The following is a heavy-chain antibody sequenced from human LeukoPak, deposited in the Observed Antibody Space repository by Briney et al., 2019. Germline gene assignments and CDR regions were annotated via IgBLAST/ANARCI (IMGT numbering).Heavy chain of an antibody. CDR2: INHSGST. Sequence: SETLSLTCAVYGGSFSGYYWSWIRQPPGKGLEWIGEINHSGSTNYNPSLKSRVTISVDTSKNQFSLKLSSVTAADTAVYYCARLEYSSSSRYGWFDPWGQGTLVTVSS. CDR1: GGSFSGYY. CDR3: ARLEYSSSSRYGWFDP. D-gene: IGHD6-6*01. V-gene: IGHV4-34*01. J-gene: IGHJ5*02.